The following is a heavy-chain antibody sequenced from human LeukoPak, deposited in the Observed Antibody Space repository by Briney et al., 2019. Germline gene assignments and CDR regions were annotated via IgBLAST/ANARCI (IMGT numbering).Heavy chain of an antibody. CDR2: ISGSGGST. CDR3: AKDHYYYGSGSYSYY. CDR1: GFTFSSYA. Sequence: GGSLRLSCAASGFTFSSYAMSWVRQAPGKGLEWVSAISGSGGSTHYADSVKGRFTISRDNSKNTLYLQMNSLRAEDTAVYYCAKDHYYYGSGSYSYYWGQGTLVTVSS. D-gene: IGHD3-10*01. J-gene: IGHJ4*02. V-gene: IGHV3-23*01.